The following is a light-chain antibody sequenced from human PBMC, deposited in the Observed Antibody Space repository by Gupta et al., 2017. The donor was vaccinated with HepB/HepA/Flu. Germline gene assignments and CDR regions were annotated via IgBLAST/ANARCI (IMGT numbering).Light chain of an antibody. V-gene: IGKV1-39*01. CDR3: QQSYSIPFN. CDR2: SAS. J-gene: IGKJ2*01. CDR1: QSIRTS. Sequence: DIQMTQSPSSLSASVGDRVSITCRASQSIRTSVNWYQQTPGKAPKRLIYSASGLQSGLPARFSGSGSGTEFTLTISGLQPEDFATYFCQQSYSIPFNFGQGTKLDIK.